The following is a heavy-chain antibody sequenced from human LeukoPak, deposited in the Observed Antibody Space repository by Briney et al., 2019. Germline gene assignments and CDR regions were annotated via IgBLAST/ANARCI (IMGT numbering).Heavy chain of an antibody. Sequence: GGSLRLSCAASGFTFSSYSMNWVRQAPGKGLEWVANIKQDGSEKYYVDSVKGRFTISRDNAKNSLYLQMNSLRAEDTAVYYCARVLWMATAYDYWGQGTLVTVSS. CDR1: GFTFSSYS. CDR2: IKQDGSEK. CDR3: ARVLWMATAYDY. V-gene: IGHV3-7*01. D-gene: IGHD5-24*01. J-gene: IGHJ4*02.